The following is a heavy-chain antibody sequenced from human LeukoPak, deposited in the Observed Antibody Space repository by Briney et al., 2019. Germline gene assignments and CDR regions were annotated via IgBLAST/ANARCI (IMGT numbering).Heavy chain of an antibody. Sequence: GGSLRLSCAASGFTFSSYAMSWVRQAPGKGPEWVSAISGSGGSTYYADFVKGRFTISRDNSKNTLYLQMNSLRAEDTAVYYCAKDPVADLEYFDYWGQGTLVTVSS. CDR3: AKDPVADLEYFDY. V-gene: IGHV3-23*01. CDR2: ISGSGGST. CDR1: GFTFSSYA. J-gene: IGHJ4*02. D-gene: IGHD6-19*01.